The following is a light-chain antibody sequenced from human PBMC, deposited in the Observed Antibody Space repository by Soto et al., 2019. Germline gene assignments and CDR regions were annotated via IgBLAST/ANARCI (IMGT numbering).Light chain of an antibody. V-gene: IGLV2-23*01. J-gene: IGLJ2*01. CDR1: TSDVGRYNL. Sequence: QSALTQPASVSGSPGQSITISCTGTTSDVGRYNLVSWYQQYPGKAPRLRIYEDIERPSGVSNRFSGSKSGNTASLTISGLQTDDEADYYCCSYAGGTSVVFGGGTQLTVL. CDR3: CSYAGGTSVV. CDR2: EDI.